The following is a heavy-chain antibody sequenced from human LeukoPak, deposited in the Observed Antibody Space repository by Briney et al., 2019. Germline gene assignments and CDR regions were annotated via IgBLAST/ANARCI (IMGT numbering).Heavy chain of an antibody. CDR1: GFTFSSYS. Sequence: GGSLRLSCAASGFTFSSYSMNWVRQAPGKGLEWVSSISSSSSYIYYADSVKGRFTISRDNAKNSLYLQMNSLRAEDTAVYYCAKVEVMVRGLGGFDYWGQGTLVTVSS. CDR3: AKVEVMVRGLGGFDY. V-gene: IGHV3-21*01. D-gene: IGHD3-10*01. J-gene: IGHJ4*02. CDR2: ISSSSSYI.